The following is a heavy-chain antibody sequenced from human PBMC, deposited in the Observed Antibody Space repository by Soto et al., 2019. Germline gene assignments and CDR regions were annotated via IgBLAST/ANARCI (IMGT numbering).Heavy chain of an antibody. CDR1: GFSFISYA. Sequence: PGGSLRLSCAASGFSFISYAMSWVRQAPGKGLEWVSTISGSDGKTFYADSVKGRFSISRDTSKSTVYLELNNLSAEDTAVYHCAKNQGVELVPLATVDWFDPWGQGSVVTVSS. D-gene: IGHD1-26*01. CDR2: ISGSDGKT. CDR3: AKNQGVELVPLATVDWFDP. J-gene: IGHJ5*02. V-gene: IGHV3-23*01.